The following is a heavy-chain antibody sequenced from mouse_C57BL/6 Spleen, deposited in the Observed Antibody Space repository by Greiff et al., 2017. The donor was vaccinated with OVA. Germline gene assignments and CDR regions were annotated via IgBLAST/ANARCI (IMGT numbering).Heavy chain of an antibody. CDR2: ISNSCGST. Sequence: EVTLVESGGGLVQPGGSLKLSCAASGFPFSDYYMYLVRQTPETRLEWVAFISNSCGSTYYPDTVKGRFTISRDNAKNTRYLQMSRLKAEDTAMYYCASYYGSSYGGYFDVWGTVTTVTVAS. V-gene: IGHV5-12*01. CDR1: GFPFSDYY. D-gene: IGHD1-1*01. J-gene: IGHJ1*03. CDR3: ASYYGSSYGGYFDV.